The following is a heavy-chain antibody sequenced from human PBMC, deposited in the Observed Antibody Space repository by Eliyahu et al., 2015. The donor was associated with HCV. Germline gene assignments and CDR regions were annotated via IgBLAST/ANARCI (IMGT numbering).Heavy chain of an antibody. CDR2: ISSSGNYT. J-gene: IGHJ3*01. CDR1: GFTFSDYY. V-gene: IGHV3-11*06. D-gene: IGHD1-26*01. CDR3: VRVGPTRFSRIDAFDV. Sequence: QVEMVQSGGGLVKPGGSLRLSCAGSGFTFSDYYITWIRQAPGRGLGWISYISSSGNYTKYVDSLKGRFTISRDSATVFLQMNSLRVEDTAVYYCVRVGPTRFSRIDAFDVWGQGTVVTVSS.